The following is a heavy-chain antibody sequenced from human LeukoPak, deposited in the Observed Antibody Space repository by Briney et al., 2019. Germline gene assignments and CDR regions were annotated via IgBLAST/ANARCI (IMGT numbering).Heavy chain of an antibody. D-gene: IGHD5-12*01. CDR3: ARIPLGYSGAYYFDY. V-gene: IGHV4-4*09. Sequence: SETLSLTCTVSRGSISGSIRSYYWSWLRQPPGKGLEWIGYISSSGSVNDNPSLRSRVTISVDTSKNQFFLNLTSVSAADTAVYYCARIPLGYSGAYYFDYWGQGTLVTLSS. CDR1: RGSISGSIRSYY. J-gene: IGHJ4*02. CDR2: ISSSGSV.